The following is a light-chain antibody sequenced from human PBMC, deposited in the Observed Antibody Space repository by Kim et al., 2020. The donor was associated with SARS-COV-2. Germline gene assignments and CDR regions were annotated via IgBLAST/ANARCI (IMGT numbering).Light chain of an antibody. CDR2: RDT. CDR3: QVWDSSTAV. Sequence: SVALGQSARLTCGGTNSGRKNGLWYQQKPGQAPVLVIYRDTDRPSGIPERFSGSNSGNTATLTISRAQGGDEADYYCQVWDSSTAVFGGGTQLTVL. J-gene: IGLJ3*02. V-gene: IGLV3-9*01. CDR1: NSGRKN.